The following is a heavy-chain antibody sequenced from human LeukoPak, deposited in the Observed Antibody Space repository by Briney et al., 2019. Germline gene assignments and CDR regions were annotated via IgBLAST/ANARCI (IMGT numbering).Heavy chain of an antibody. D-gene: IGHD2-15*01. V-gene: IGHV1-2*06. CDR1: GYTFTGYY. CDR3: ARGGVVVAATNTDFDY. J-gene: IGHJ4*02. CDR2: INPNSGGT. Sequence: ASVKVSCKASGYTFTGYYMHWVRQAPGQGLEWMGRINPNSGGTNYAQKFQGRVNMTRDTSISTAYMELSRLRSDDTAVYYCARGGVVVAATNTDFDYWGQGTLVTVSS.